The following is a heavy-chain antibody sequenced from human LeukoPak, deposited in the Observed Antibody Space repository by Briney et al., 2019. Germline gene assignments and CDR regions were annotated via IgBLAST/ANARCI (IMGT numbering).Heavy chain of an antibody. V-gene: IGHV3-48*04. J-gene: IGHJ2*01. CDR1: GFTFSSYS. CDR2: ISSGSSSI. D-gene: IGHD1-1*01. CDR3: AKVGPTGWYFDL. Sequence: GGSLRLSCVASGFTFSSYSLNWVRQAPGKGPEWVSYISSGSSSIYYADSVKGRFTVSRDNAKNSLYLQMNSLRAEDTAVYYCAKVGPTGWYFDLWGRGTLATVSS.